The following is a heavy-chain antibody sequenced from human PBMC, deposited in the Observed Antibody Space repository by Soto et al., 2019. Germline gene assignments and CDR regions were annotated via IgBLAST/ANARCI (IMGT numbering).Heavy chain of an antibody. Sequence: SETLSLTCTVSGGSISSGGYYWSWIRQHPGKGLEWIGYIYYSGSTYYNPSLKSRVTISVDTSKNQFSLKLSSVTAADTAVYYCAQMRYCSGGSCYVGSGYGMDVWGQGTTVTVSS. J-gene: IGHJ6*02. CDR1: GGSISSGGYY. V-gene: IGHV4-31*03. D-gene: IGHD2-15*01. CDR3: AQMRYCSGGSCYVGSGYGMDV. CDR2: IYYSGST.